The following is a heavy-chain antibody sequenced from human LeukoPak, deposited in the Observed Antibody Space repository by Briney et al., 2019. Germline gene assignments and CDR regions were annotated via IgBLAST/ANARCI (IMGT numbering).Heavy chain of an antibody. J-gene: IGHJ4*02. V-gene: IGHV4-39*07. CDR2: IYYGGST. CDR1: GGSISSSSYY. CDR3: ARDDGTNGVCYYFDY. D-gene: IGHD2-8*01. Sequence: PSETLSLTCTVSGGSISSSSYYWAWIRQPPGKGLERIGSIYYGGSTYYNPSLKSRVTISVDTSKTQFSLKLSSVTAADTAVYYCARDDGTNGVCYYFDYWGQGTLVTVSS.